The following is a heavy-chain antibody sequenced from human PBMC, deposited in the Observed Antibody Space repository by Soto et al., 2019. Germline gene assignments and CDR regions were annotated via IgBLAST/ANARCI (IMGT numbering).Heavy chain of an antibody. CDR2: INAGNGNT. V-gene: IGHV1-3*01. J-gene: IGHJ4*02. Sequence: QVQLVQSGAEVKKPGASVKVSCKASGYTFTSYAMHWVRQAPGQRLEWMGWINAGNGNTKYSQKFQGRVTITRDTSASTAYMELSSLRSEDTAVYYCARVGYCSGGNCHYYFDYWGQGTLVTVSS. CDR3: ARVGYCSGGNCHYYFDY. D-gene: IGHD2-15*01. CDR1: GYTFTSYA.